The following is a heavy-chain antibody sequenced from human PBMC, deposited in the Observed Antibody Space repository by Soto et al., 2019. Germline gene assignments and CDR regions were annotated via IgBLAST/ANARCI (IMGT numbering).Heavy chain of an antibody. Sequence: LRLSCAASGFTFSSYGMHWVRHAPGKGLEWVAVISYDGSNKYYADSVKGRFTISRDNSKNTLYLQMNSLRAEDTAVYYCAKEDRRTYYYDSSGHHPFDYWGQGTLVTVSS. J-gene: IGHJ4*02. V-gene: IGHV3-30*18. D-gene: IGHD3-22*01. CDR1: GFTFSSYG. CDR3: AKEDRRTYYYDSSGHHPFDY. CDR2: ISYDGSNK.